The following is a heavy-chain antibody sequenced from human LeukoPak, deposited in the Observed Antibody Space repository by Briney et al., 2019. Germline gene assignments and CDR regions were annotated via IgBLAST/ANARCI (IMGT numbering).Heavy chain of an antibody. CDR1: GYTLTELS. CDR3: ATTQYDILTGYPLPYYFDY. CDR2: FDPEDGET. J-gene: IGHJ4*02. Sequence: ASVKVSCKVSGYTLTELSMHWVRQAPGKGLEWMGGFDPEDGETIYAQKFQGRVTITEDTSTDTAYMELSSLRSEDTAVYYCATTQYDILTGYPLPYYFDYWGQGTLVTVSS. D-gene: IGHD3-9*01. V-gene: IGHV1-24*01.